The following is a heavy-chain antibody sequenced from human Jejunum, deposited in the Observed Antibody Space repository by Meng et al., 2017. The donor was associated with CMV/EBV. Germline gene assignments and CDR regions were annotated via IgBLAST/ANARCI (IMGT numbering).Heavy chain of an antibody. D-gene: IGHD1-1*01. CDR3: ASYRYGTKDGHVLA. CDR2: INSDGSST. CDR1: GLTFSNYW. V-gene: IGHV3-74*01. Sequence: SGLTFSNYWMHWVRQAPGKGLVWVSRINSDGSSTDYADSVKGRFTISRDNAKDTLYLQMNSLRAEDTAVYYCASYRYGTKDGHVLAWGQGTLVTVSS. J-gene: IGHJ5*02.